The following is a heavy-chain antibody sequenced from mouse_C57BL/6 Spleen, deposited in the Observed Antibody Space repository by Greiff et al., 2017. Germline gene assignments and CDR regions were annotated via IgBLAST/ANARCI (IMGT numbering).Heavy chain of an antibody. CDR2: ISYDGSN. V-gene: IGHV3-6*01. CDR3: ARDGGYGVSMDC. CDR1: GYSITSGYY. J-gene: IGHJ4*01. D-gene: IGHD2-2*01. Sequence: EVQLQESGPGLVKPSQSLSLTCSVTGYSITSGYYWNWIRQFPGNKLEWLGYISYDGSNKYNPPLKNRITITRDTSKNQFFQKWNSVTTEDTATYYGARDGGYGVSMDCWGQGTSVTVA.